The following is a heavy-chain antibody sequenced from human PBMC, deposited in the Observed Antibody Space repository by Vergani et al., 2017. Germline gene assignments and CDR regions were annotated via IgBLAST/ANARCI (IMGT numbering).Heavy chain of an antibody. Sequence: EVQLVESGGGLVQPGGSLRLSCAASGFTFSSYSMNWVRQAPGKGLEWVGRIKSKTDGGTTDYAAPVKGRFTISRDDSKNTLYLQMNSLKTEDTAVYYCTTVDYGDSDAFDIWGQGTMVTVSS. D-gene: IGHD4-17*01. CDR2: IKSKTDGGTT. J-gene: IGHJ3*02. CDR1: GFTFSSYS. CDR3: TTVDYGDSDAFDI. V-gene: IGHV3-15*01.